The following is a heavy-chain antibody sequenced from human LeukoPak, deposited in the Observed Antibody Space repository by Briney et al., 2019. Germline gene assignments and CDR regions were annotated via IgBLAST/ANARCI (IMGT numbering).Heavy chain of an antibody. CDR1: GFTFSNYA. Sequence: GGSLRLSCAAFGFTFSNYAMNWVRQAPGRGLEWVSSITSGGDYIYYADSVNGRFTTSRDNAKNSLSLQLNSLRVEDTAVYYCARGHYDVLAASYKWTPDYWGQGTLATVSS. D-gene: IGHD3-9*01. CDR2: ITSGGDYI. J-gene: IGHJ4*02. V-gene: IGHV3-21*01. CDR3: ARGHYDVLAASYKWTPDY.